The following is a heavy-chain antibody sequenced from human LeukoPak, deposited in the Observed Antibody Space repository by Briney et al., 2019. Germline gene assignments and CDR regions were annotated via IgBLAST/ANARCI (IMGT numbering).Heavy chain of an antibody. CDR3: ARAYSSSWNDY. CDR2: IYYSGST. Sequence: PSETLSLTCTVSGGSISSHYWSWIRQPPGKGLEWIGYIYYSGSTNYNPSLKSRITISVDTSKNQFSLKLSSVTAADTAVYYCARAYSSSWNDYWGQGTLVTVSS. V-gene: IGHV4-59*11. J-gene: IGHJ4*02. D-gene: IGHD6-13*01. CDR1: GGSISSHY.